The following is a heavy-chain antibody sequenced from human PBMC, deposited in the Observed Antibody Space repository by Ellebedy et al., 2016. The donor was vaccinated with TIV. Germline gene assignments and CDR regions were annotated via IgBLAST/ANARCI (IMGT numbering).Heavy chain of an antibody. Sequence: SETLSLTCAVSGGAVGSGLYSWSWIRQPPGTGLEWIGYIYQSGSTYYSPSLKSRVTISMDRSKSHFSLTLTSVTAADTAVYYCARGMKGSGSYSTFDIWGQGTMVIVSS. CDR1: GGAVGSGLYS. D-gene: IGHD3-10*01. CDR3: ARGMKGSGSYSTFDI. J-gene: IGHJ3*02. CDR2: IYQSGST. V-gene: IGHV4-30-2*01.